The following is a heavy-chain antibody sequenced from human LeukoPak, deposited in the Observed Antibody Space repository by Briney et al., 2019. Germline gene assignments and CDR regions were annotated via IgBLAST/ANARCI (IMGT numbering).Heavy chain of an antibody. V-gene: IGHV3-21*04. CDR1: GFTFSSYS. D-gene: IGHD3-10*01. CDR3: ARLLWFGERNFDY. CDR2: ISSSSSYI. J-gene: IGHJ4*02. Sequence: PGGSVRLSCAASGFTFSSYSMNWVRQAPGKGLEWVSSISSSSSYIYYAESVKGRFTITRDKAKNSVYLEMSRLRAEEEGVDDSARLLWFGERNFDYSGQGTLVTVSS.